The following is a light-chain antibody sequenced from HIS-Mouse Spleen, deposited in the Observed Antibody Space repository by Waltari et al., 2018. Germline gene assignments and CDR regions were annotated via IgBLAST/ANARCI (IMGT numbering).Light chain of an antibody. V-gene: IGLV1-47*01. CDR1: SSNIGSNY. CDR3: AAWDDSLSGPV. Sequence: QSVLTQPPSASGTPGQRVTISCSGSSSNIGSNYVYWYQQLPGTAPKPRICRNTARPTGVPDRFPGSRSGTSASLAISGLRSEDEADYYWAAWDDSLSGPVFGGGTKLTVL. J-gene: IGLJ3*02. CDR2: RNT.